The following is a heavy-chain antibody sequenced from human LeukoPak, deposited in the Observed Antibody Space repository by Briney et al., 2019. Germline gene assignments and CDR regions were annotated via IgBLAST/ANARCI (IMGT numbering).Heavy chain of an antibody. Sequence: GGSLRLSCAASGFTFSSYSMNWVRQAPGKGLEWVSSISSSSSYIYYADSVKGRFTISRDNAKNSLYLQMNSLRAEDTAVYYCARELRTLTDYYYYGMDVWGQGTTVTVSS. V-gene: IGHV3-21*01. D-gene: IGHD3-9*01. CDR2: ISSSSSYI. CDR1: GFTFSSYS. J-gene: IGHJ6*02. CDR3: ARELRTLTDYYYYGMDV.